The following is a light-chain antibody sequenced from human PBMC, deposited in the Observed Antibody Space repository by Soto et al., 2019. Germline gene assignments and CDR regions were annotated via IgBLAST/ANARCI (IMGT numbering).Light chain of an antibody. CDR3: CSYAGRYTDI. V-gene: IGLV2-11*01. CDR2: DVS. CDR1: SSDVGGYNY. Sequence: ALTQPRSVSGSPGQSVTISCAGTSSDVGGYNYVSWYQQHPGKAPKLMIYDVSKRPSGVPDRFSGSKSGNTASLTISGLQAEDEADYYCCSYAGRYTDIFGTGTKVTVL. J-gene: IGLJ1*01.